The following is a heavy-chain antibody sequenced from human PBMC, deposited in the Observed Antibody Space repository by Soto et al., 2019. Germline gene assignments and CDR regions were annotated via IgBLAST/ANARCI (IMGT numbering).Heavy chain of an antibody. J-gene: IGHJ5*02. V-gene: IGHV3-66*01. CDR3: TRANSAPGIRFLEWLEINWFDP. Sequence: GGSLRLSCAASGFTVSSNYMSWVRQAPGKGLEWVSVIYSGGSTYYADSVKGRFTISRDNSKNTLYLQMNSLRAEDTAVYYCTRANSAPGIRFLEWLEINWFDPWGQGTLVTVSS. CDR1: GFTVSSNY. CDR2: IYSGGST. D-gene: IGHD3-3*01.